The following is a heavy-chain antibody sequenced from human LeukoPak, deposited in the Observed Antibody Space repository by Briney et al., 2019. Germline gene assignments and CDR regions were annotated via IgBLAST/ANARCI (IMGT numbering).Heavy chain of an antibody. Sequence: ASVKVSCKASGYTFTSYDINWVRQATGQGLEWMGWMNPNSGNTAYAQKFQGRVTMTRNTSISTAYMELSSLRCEDTAVYYCACSVYCSGGSCYSSFDYWGQGTLVTVSS. CDR3: ACSVYCSGGSCYSSFDY. CDR2: MNPNSGNT. V-gene: IGHV1-8*01. D-gene: IGHD2-15*01. J-gene: IGHJ4*02. CDR1: GYTFTSYD.